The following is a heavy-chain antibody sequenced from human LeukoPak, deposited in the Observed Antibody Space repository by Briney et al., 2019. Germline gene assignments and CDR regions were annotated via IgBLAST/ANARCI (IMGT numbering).Heavy chain of an antibody. CDR1: GFTFSSYG. Sequence: GGSLRLSCAASGFTFSSYGMHWVRQAPGKGLEWVAFIRYDGSNKYYADSVKGRFTISRDNPKNTLYLQMNSLRAEDTAVYYCANTLGRGVIRYYFDYWGQGTLVTVSS. J-gene: IGHJ4*02. CDR3: ANTLGRGVIRYYFDY. V-gene: IGHV3-30*02. CDR2: IRYDGSNK. D-gene: IGHD3-10*01.